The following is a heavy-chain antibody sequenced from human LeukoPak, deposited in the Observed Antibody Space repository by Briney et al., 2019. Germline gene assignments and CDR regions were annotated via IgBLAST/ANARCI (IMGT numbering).Heavy chain of an antibody. J-gene: IGHJ4*02. Sequence: GGSLRLSCAASGFTFSSYAMSWVRQAPGKGLEWVSAISGSGGSTYYADSVKGRLTISRDNSKNTLYLQMNSLRAEDTAVYYCARVETITMVRGVIIEDTDYWGQGTLVTVSS. CDR3: ARVETITMVRGVIIEDTDY. CDR2: ISGSGGST. V-gene: IGHV3-23*01. CDR1: GFTFSSYA. D-gene: IGHD3-10*01.